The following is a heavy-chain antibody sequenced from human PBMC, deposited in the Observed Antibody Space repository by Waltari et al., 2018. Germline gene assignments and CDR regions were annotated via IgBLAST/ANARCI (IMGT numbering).Heavy chain of an antibody. Sequence: QVQLVQSGAEVKKPGSSVKVSCKASGGTFSSYAISWVRQAPGQGLEWMGGIIPVFGTANYAQKFQGRVTITADESTSTAYMELSSLRSEDTAGYYCAGARRLKYNWNYAAAFDYWGQGTLVTVSS. J-gene: IGHJ4*02. V-gene: IGHV1-69*12. CDR1: GGTFSSYA. CDR2: IIPVFGTA. CDR3: AGARRLKYNWNYAAAFDY. D-gene: IGHD1-7*01.